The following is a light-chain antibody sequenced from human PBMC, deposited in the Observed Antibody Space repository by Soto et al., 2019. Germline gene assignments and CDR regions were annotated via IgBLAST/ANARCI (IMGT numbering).Light chain of an antibody. J-gene: IGKJ4*02. Sequence: EIVMTQSPATLSVSPGERATLSCRASQSVNIYLAWYQQKPGQAPRLLIFGASSRATGIPARFSGSGSWTEFNLTISSLESEDFAVYFCQQYDDWLRLTFGGGTQLEIK. CDR2: GAS. V-gene: IGKV3D-15*01. CDR3: QQYDDWLRLT. CDR1: QSVNIY.